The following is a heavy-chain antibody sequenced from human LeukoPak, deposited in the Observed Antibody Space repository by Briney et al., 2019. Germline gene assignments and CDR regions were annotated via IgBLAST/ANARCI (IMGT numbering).Heavy chain of an antibody. V-gene: IGHV1-69*05. CDR3: ARSPTVTTNYYYYYMDV. D-gene: IGHD4-17*01. J-gene: IGHJ6*03. Sequence: SVKVSYKASGGTFSSYAISWVRQAPGQGLEWMGGIIPIFGTANYAQKFQGRVTITTDESTSTAYMELSSLRSEDTAVHYCARSPTVTTNYYYYYMDVWGKGTTVTVSS. CDR2: IIPIFGTA. CDR1: GGTFSSYA.